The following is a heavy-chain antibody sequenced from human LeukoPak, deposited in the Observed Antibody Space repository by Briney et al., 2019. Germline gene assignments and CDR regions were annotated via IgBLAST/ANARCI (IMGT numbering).Heavy chain of an antibody. V-gene: IGHV4-59*02. D-gene: IGHD4-17*01. J-gene: IGHJ4*02. CDR2: ITYSGDT. Sequence: SETLSLTCAISGGSVSSSYWSWFRQPPGRGLEWIGFITYSGDTKYNPSLKSRVTMSIDTSKNQFSLKLSSVTAADTAVYYCARGFYGAYFDYWGQGTLVTVSS. CDR3: ARGFYGAYFDY. CDR1: GGSVSSSY.